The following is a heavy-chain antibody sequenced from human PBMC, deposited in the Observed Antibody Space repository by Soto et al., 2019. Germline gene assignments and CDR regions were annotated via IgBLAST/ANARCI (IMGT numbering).Heavy chain of an antibody. D-gene: IGHD3-9*01. CDR1: GFTFSSYG. CDR2: IWYDGSNK. Sequence: GGSLRLSCAASGFTFSSYGMHWVRQAPGKGLEWVAVIWYDGSNKYYADSVKGRFTISRDNSKNTLYLQMNSLRAEDTAVYYCARDRGYFDWLWWFDPWGQGTLVTVSS. CDR3: ARDRGYFDWLWWFDP. V-gene: IGHV3-33*01. J-gene: IGHJ5*02.